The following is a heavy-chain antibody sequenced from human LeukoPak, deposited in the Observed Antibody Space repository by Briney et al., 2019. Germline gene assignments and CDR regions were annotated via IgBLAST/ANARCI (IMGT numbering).Heavy chain of an antibody. Sequence: GGSLRLSCAAAGFTFSSYWMSWVRQAPGKGLEWVANIKEDGSEEYYVDSVKGRFTISRDNAKNSLFLQMNSLRAEDTAVYYCARDGLLWFGDSRTDFWGQGTLVTVSS. J-gene: IGHJ4*02. CDR1: GFTFSSYW. CDR2: IKEDGSEE. CDR3: ARDGLLWFGDSRTDF. D-gene: IGHD3-10*01. V-gene: IGHV3-7*01.